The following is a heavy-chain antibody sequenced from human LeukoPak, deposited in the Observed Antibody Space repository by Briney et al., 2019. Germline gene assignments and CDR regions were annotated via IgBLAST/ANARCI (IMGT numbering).Heavy chain of an antibody. Sequence: PGGSLRLSCAASGFTFSSFWMHWVRQAPGKGLVWVSRISPDGGTSNYADSVKGRFTISRDNAKSTLYLQMNSLRAEDTAVYYCTRAQFYYDSGSAYWGQGTLVTVST. CDR3: TRAQFYYDSGSAY. J-gene: IGHJ4*02. V-gene: IGHV3-74*01. CDR1: GFTFSSFW. CDR2: ISPDGGTS. D-gene: IGHD3-10*01.